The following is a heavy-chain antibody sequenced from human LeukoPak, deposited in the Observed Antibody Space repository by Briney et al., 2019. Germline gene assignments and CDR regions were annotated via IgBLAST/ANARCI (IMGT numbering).Heavy chain of an antibody. D-gene: IGHD1-26*01. Sequence: PSETLSLTCTVSGGSISSYYWSWIRQPPGKGLEWIGYIYYSGGTNYNPSLKSRVTISVDTSKNQFSLKLSSVTAADTAVYYCARLGFSNSGSYLAPSDYWGQGTLVAVSS. V-gene: IGHV4-59*08. J-gene: IGHJ4*02. CDR1: GGSISSYY. CDR2: IYYSGGT. CDR3: ARLGFSNSGSYLAPSDY.